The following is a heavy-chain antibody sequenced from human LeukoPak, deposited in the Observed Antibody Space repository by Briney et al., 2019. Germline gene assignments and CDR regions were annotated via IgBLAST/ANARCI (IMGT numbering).Heavy chain of an antibody. D-gene: IGHD1-26*01. J-gene: IGHJ6*03. CDR3: TTTPLGRYYYYYMDV. CDR1: GFTFSNAW. Sequence: PGGSLRLSCAASGFTFSNAWMSWVRQAPGKGLEWVGRIKSKTDGGTTDYAAPVKGRFTVSRDDSKNTLYLQMNSLKTEDTAVYYCTTTPLGRYYYYYMDVWGKGTTVTVSS. CDR2: IKSKTDGGTT. V-gene: IGHV3-15*01.